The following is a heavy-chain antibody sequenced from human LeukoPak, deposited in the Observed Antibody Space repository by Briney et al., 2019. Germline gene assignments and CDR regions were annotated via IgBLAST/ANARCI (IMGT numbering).Heavy chain of an antibody. J-gene: IGHJ5*02. CDR1: GGSISSGDYY. CDR3: TIMVRGLIVCWFDP. CDR2: IYYSGST. D-gene: IGHD3-10*01. V-gene: IGHV4-30-4*01. Sequence: SETLSLTCTVSGGSISSGDYYWSWIRQPPGKGLEWIGYIYYSGSTYYNPSLKSRVTISVDTSKNQFSLKLSSVTAADTAVYYCTIMVRGLIVCWFDPWGQGTLVTVSS.